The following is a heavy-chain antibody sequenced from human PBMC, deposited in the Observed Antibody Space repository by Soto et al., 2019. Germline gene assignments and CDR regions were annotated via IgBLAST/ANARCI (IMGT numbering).Heavy chain of an antibody. CDR2: ISYSGST. CDR1: GGSISSYY. V-gene: IGHV4-59*08. J-gene: IGHJ4*02. D-gene: IGHD5-18*01. CDR3: ARLGYQAAGDY. Sequence: QVQLQESGPGLVKPSETLSLTCTVSGGSISSYYWSWIRQPLGKGLEWIGYISYSGSTNYNPSLKSRVTISVDTSKNHFSLKLSSVTAADTAVYYCARLGYQAAGDYWGQGTLVTVSS.